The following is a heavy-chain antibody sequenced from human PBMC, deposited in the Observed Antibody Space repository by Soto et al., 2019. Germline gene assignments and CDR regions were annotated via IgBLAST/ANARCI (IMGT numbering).Heavy chain of an antibody. Sequence: QVQLVESGGGVVQPGRSLRLSCAASGFTFSSYAMHWVRQAPGKGLEWVAVISYDGSNKYYADSVKGRFTISRDNSKNTLYLQMNSLRPEDTAVYYCARDFHSSGYYYHYYYGMDVWGQGTTVTVSS. CDR2: ISYDGSNK. CDR1: GFTFSSYA. V-gene: IGHV3-30-3*01. CDR3: ARDFHSSGYYYHYYYGMDV. D-gene: IGHD3-22*01. J-gene: IGHJ6*02.